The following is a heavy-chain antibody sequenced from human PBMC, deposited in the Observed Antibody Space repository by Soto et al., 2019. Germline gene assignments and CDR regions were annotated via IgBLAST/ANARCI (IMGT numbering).Heavy chain of an antibody. CDR2: IYYRGNT. CDR3: ARVSDYYGMEG. D-gene: IGHD3-10*01. V-gene: IGHV4-31*03. CDR1: GGSISSDDYY. Sequence: PSETLSLTCTVSGGSISSDDYYWNWIRQRPGKCLEWIGNIYYRGNTNYNPSLKSRIIMSMDMSENQFSLKLTSVTAADTAVYYGARVSDYYGMEGWGQGNTVT. J-gene: IGHJ6*02.